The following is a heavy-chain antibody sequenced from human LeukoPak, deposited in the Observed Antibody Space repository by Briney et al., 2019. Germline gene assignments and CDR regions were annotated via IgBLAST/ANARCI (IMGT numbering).Heavy chain of an antibody. V-gene: IGHV3-73*01. CDR3: TSPMATRDY. Sequence: GGSLRLSCAASGFTFSGSAMHWVRQASGKGLEWVGRIRSKANSYATAYAASVKGRFTISRDDSKNTAYLQMNSLKTEDTAVYCCTSPMATRDYWGQGTLVTVSS. CDR2: IRSKANSYAT. J-gene: IGHJ4*02. D-gene: IGHD5-24*01. CDR1: GFTFSGSA.